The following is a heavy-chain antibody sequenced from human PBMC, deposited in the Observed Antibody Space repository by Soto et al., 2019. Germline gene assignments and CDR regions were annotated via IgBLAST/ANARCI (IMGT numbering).Heavy chain of an antibody. J-gene: IGHJ2*01. CDR1: GGTFSSYA. V-gene: IGHV1-69*06. Sequence: QVQLVQSGAEVKKPGSSVKVSCKASGGTFSSYAISCVRQAPGQWLEWMGGIIPIFGTANYAQKFQGRVTITAYKSTSTAYMELSSLRSEDTAVYYCARYSVAGTRYVYWYFDLWGRCTLVTVSS. CDR3: ARYSVAGTRYVYWYFDL. D-gene: IGHD6-19*01. CDR2: IIPIFGTA.